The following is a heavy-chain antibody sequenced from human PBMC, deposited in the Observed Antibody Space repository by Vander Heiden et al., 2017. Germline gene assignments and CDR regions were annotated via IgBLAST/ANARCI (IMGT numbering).Heavy chain of an antibody. J-gene: IGHJ4*02. CDR2: ISWKSGSI. V-gene: IGHV3-9*01. CDR3: AKRRDSSGWGFDY. Sequence: EVQLVEPGGGLVQPGRSLRLSCSASGSSFDDYAMHWVRQAPGKGLEWVSSISWKSGSIAYADSVKGRFTISRDNAKNSLYLQMNSLRAEDTALYYCAKRRDSSGWGFDYWGQGTLVTVSS. CDR1: GSSFDDYA. D-gene: IGHD3-22*01.